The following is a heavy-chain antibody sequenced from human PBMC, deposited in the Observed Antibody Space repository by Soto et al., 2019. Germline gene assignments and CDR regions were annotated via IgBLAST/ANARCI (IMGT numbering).Heavy chain of an antibody. CDR2: IDNNGVT. V-gene: IGHV4-39*01. D-gene: IGHD2-15*01. CDR3: GKILVGATGHTDADS. J-gene: IGHJ4*02. Sequence: SETLSLTCIVSGGSVYSNGHYWGWIRQPPGKGLEWIGSIDNNGVTNYNSSLKSRVTISRDTSKHQFSLRLTSVTAAATAVYYCGKILVGATGHTDADSWRPGTLVTVSS. CDR1: GGSVYSNGHY.